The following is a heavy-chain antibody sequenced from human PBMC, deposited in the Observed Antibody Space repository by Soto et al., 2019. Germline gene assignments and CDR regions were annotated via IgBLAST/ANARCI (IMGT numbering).Heavy chain of an antibody. Sequence: EVQLVESGGGLVQPGGSLRLSCAASGFTFSDHHIDWVRQAPGKGLEWVGRSRNKARGYTTEYAPSVKGRFTISRDASRRSVFLEMYRLKIDDTAMYYCVRDDSRGDSSAFDLWGQGTMVTVSS. CDR2: SRNKARGYTT. CDR1: GFTFSDHH. CDR3: VRDDSRGDSSAFDL. D-gene: IGHD3-10*01. V-gene: IGHV3-72*01. J-gene: IGHJ3*01.